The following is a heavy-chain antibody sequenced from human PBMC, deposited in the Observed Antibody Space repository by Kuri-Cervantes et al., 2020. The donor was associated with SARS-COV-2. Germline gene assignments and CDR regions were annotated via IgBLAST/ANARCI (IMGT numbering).Heavy chain of an antibody. Sequence: GSLRLCCAASGFTFSSYSMNWVRQAPGKGLEWIGEINHSGSTNYNPSLKSRVTISVDTSKNQFSLKLSSVTAADTAVYYCASVPGIGYYFDYWGQGTLVTVSS. CDR2: INHSGST. J-gene: IGHJ4*02. D-gene: IGHD3-10*01. V-gene: IGHV4-34*01. CDR1: GFTFSSYS. CDR3: ASVPGIGYYFDY.